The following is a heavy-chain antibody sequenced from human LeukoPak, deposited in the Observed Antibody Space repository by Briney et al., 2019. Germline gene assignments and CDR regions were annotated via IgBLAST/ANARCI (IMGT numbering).Heavy chain of an antibody. CDR2: IWFDGSNI. D-gene: IGHD6-19*01. CDR1: GFNFSSYG. CDR3: ARDSLPMAVTGPFDH. V-gene: IGHV3-33*01. J-gene: IGHJ4*02. Sequence: GGPLRLSCAASGFNFSSYGMHWVRQAPGKGLQWVTSIWFDGSNIHYADSVKGRVIISRDNSKSALYLQMNSLRAEDTAIYYCARDSLPMAVTGPFDHWGRGALVTVSS.